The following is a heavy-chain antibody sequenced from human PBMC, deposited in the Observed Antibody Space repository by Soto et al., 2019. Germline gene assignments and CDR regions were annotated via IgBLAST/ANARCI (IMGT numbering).Heavy chain of an antibody. J-gene: IGHJ3*02. CDR2: IIPILGIA. Sequence: SVKVSCKASGGTFSSYTISWVRQAPGQGLEWMGRIIPILGIANYAQKFQGRVTITADKSTSTAYMELSSLRSEETAVYYCARLTDIVVVVAATPVDAFDIWGQGTMVTFSS. CDR1: GGTFSSYT. V-gene: IGHV1-69*02. D-gene: IGHD2-15*01. CDR3: ARLTDIVVVVAATPVDAFDI.